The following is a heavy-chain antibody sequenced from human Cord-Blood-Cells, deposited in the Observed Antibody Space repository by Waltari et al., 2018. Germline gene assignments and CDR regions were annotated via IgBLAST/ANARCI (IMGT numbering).Heavy chain of an antibody. CDR2: IKQDGSEK. V-gene: IGHV3-7*01. CDR1: GSTFSSYW. Sequence: EVQLVESGGGLVQPGGSLRLSCAASGSTFSSYWMSWVRQAPGKGLEWVANIKQDGSEKYYVDSVKGRFTISRDNAKNSLYLQMNSLRAEDTVVYYCARGSTGDDAFDIWGQGTMVTVSS. J-gene: IGHJ3*02. CDR3: ARGSTGDDAFDI. D-gene: IGHD7-27*01.